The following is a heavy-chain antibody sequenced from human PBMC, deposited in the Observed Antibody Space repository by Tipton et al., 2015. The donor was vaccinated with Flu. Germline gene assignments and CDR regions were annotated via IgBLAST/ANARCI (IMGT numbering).Heavy chain of an antibody. CDR3: ARGYDILTDGGGYFDY. D-gene: IGHD3-9*01. Sequence: SLRLSCAASGFTFSRYAMSWVRQAPGKGLEWVSAVSGGGAITYLADSVKGRFTISRDNSKNMLYLQMNSLRAEDTAVYYCARGYDILTDGGGYFDYWGQGILVIVSS. V-gene: IGHV3-23*01. CDR1: GFTFSRYA. J-gene: IGHJ4*02. CDR2: VSGGGAIT.